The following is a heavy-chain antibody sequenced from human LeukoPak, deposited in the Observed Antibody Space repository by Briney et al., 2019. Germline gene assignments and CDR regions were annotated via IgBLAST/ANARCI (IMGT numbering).Heavy chain of an antibody. CDR2: IRSKANSYAT. Sequence: PGGSLRLSCAASGFTFSGSAMHWVRQASGKGLEWVGRIRSKANSYATAYAASVKGRFTISRDDSKNTAYLQMNSLKTEDTAVYYCTRLGEDSTVVTNALDYWGQGTLVTVSS. J-gene: IGHJ4*02. V-gene: IGHV3-73*01. D-gene: IGHD4-23*01. CDR1: GFTFSGSA. CDR3: TRLGEDSTVVTNALDY.